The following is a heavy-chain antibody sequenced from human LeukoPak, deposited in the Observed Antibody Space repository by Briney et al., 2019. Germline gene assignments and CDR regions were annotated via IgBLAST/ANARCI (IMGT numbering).Heavy chain of an antibody. Sequence: EGSLRLSCAASGFTVSSNYMSWVRQAPGKGLEWVSVIYSGGSTYYADSVKGRFTISRDNSKNTLYLQMNSLRAEDTAVYYCARHRDGYNPDYWGQGTLATVSS. CDR1: GFTVSSNY. D-gene: IGHD5-24*01. V-gene: IGHV3-53*01. CDR3: ARHRDGYNPDY. CDR2: IYSGGST. J-gene: IGHJ4*02.